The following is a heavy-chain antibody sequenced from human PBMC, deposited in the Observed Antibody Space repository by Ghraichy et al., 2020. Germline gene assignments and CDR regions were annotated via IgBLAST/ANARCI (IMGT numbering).Heavy chain of an antibody. CDR1: GFTFSSYA. V-gene: IGHV3-23*01. Sequence: GESLNISCAASGFTFSSYAMSWVRQAPGKGLEWVSAISGSGGSTYYADSVKGRFTISRDNSKNTLYLQMNSLRAEDTAVYYCAKFFFLDSVDYFDYWGQGTLVTVSS. J-gene: IGHJ4*02. D-gene: IGHD2/OR15-2a*01. CDR3: AKFFFLDSVDYFDY. CDR2: ISGSGGST.